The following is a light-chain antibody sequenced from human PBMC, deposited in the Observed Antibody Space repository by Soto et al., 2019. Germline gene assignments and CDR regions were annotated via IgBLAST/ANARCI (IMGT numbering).Light chain of an antibody. Sequence: QSVLTQPASVSGSPGPSITISCTGTSSDVGGYNYVSWYQQHPGKAPKLMIYDVSDRPSGVSNRFSASKSGNTASLTISGLQAEDEADYYCCSYTSSSTPWVFGTGTRSPS. CDR1: SSDVGGYNY. CDR3: CSYTSSSTPWV. J-gene: IGLJ1*01. V-gene: IGLV2-14*03. CDR2: DVS.